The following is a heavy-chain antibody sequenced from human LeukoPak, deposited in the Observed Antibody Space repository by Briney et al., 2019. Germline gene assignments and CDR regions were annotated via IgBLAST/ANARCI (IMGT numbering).Heavy chain of an antibody. D-gene: IGHD2-2*01. CDR2: INHSGST. V-gene: IGHV4-34*01. CDR3: ARSYAHDY. Sequence: AETLTLTCAVFGGSFSAYYYRSWLRQPPGKGLEWIGEINHSGSTNYNPSLKSRVTISGDKSKKKFSLKLSSVAAADTAVYYCARSYAHDYWGQGTLVTVSS. J-gene: IGHJ4*02. CDR1: GGSFSAYY.